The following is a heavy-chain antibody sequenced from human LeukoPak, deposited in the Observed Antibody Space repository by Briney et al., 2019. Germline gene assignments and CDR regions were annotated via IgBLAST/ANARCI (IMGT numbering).Heavy chain of an antibody. V-gene: IGHV3-23*01. Sequence: GGSLRLSCAASGFTFSSYAMSWVRQAPGKGLEWVSTISGSGSSTYYADSVKGRFTISRDNSKNTLYLQMNSLRAEDTAVYYCVKGRSGTLYYLDYWGQGTLVTVSS. CDR1: GFTFSSYA. CDR2: ISGSGSST. CDR3: VKGRSGTLYYLDY. J-gene: IGHJ4*02. D-gene: IGHD3-10*01.